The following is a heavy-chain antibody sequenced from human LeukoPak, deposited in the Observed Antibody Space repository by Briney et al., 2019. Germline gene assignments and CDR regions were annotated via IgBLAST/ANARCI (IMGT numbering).Heavy chain of an antibody. J-gene: IGHJ5*02. D-gene: IGHD3-10*01. CDR2: ISYTGST. V-gene: IGHV4-59*01. CDR1: GGSISPYF. Sequence: SETLSLTCTVSGGSISPYFWSWIRQPPGKGLEWIGYISYTGSTNYNPSLKSRVTISVDTSKNQFSLQLTSVTAADTAVYYCERDDYRGVTNFDPWGQGTLVTVSS. CDR3: ERDDYRGVTNFDP.